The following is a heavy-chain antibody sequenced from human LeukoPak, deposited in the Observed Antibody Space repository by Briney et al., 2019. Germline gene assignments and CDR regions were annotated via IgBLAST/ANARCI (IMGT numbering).Heavy chain of an antibody. J-gene: IGHJ3*01. CDR2: IYHSGST. CDR1: VYSIRSGYY. D-gene: IGHD2-15*01. CDR3: ARRYCSGGSCYPNDAFDV. Sequence: PSETLSLTCAVSVYSIRSGYYWGWIRQPPGKGLEWIGSIYHSGSTYYNPSLKSRVTISVDTSKNQFSLKLSSVTAADTAIYYCARRYCSGGSCYPNDAFDVWGQGTMVTASS. V-gene: IGHV4-38-2*01.